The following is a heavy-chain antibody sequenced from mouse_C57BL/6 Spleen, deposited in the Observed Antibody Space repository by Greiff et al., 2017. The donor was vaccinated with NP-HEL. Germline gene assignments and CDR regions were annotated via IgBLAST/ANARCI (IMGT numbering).Heavy chain of an antibody. D-gene: IGHD1-1*01. CDR1: GFTFSDYG. J-gene: IGHJ4*01. CDR3: ARTTVPHAMDY. Sequence: DVMLVESGGGLVKPGGSLKLSCAASGFTFSDYGMHWVRQAPEKGLEWVAYISSGSSTIYYADTVKGRFTISRDNAKNTLFLQMTSLRSEDTAMYYCARTTVPHAMDYWGQGTSVTVSS. V-gene: IGHV5-17*01. CDR2: ISSGSSTI.